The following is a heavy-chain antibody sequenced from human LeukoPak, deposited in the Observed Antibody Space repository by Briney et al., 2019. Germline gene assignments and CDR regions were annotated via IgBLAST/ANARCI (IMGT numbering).Heavy chain of an antibody. CDR2: IYWDDDE. Sequence: SGPTLVKPTQTLTLTCTFSGFSLSTSGVGVGWVRQPPGKALECLALIYWDDDERYSPSLKSRLTITKDTSKNEVVLTMTSMDPVDTATYYCVHCPPRSSWFHWGQGALVTVFS. V-gene: IGHV2-5*02. D-gene: IGHD6-13*01. CDR3: VHCPPRSSWFH. J-gene: IGHJ4*02. CDR1: GFSLSTSGVG.